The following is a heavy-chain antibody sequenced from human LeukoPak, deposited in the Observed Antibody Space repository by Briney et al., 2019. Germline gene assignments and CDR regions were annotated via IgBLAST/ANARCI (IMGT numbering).Heavy chain of an antibody. CDR3: ARAVTLGNLYYFDY. V-gene: IGHV1-69*04. CDR1: GGTFSSYA. CDR2: IIPIFGIA. Sequence: SVKVSCKASGGTFSSYAISWVRQAPGQGLEWMGRIIPIFGIANYAQKFQGRVTITADKSTSTAYMELSSLRSEDTAVYYCARAVTLGNLYYFDYWGQGTLVTVSS. D-gene: IGHD3-16*01. J-gene: IGHJ4*02.